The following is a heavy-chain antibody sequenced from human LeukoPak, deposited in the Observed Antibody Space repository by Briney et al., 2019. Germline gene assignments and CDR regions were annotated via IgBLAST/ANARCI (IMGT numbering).Heavy chain of an antibody. J-gene: IGHJ4*02. CDR3: AKDRSSGWYYFDY. D-gene: IGHD6-19*01. CDR1: GFTFDDYA. CDR2: ITWNSGSM. Sequence: GGSLRLSCAASGFTFDDYAMHWVRQIPGKGLEWVSGITWNSGSMGYADSVKGRFTISRDNAENSLYLQMNSLRAEDTASYYCAKDRSSGWYYFDYWGQGTLVTVSS. V-gene: IGHV3-9*01.